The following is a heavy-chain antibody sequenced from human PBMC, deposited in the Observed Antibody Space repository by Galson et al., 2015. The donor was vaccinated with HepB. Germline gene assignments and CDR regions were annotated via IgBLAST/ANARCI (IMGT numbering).Heavy chain of an antibody. CDR2: IYYSGST. V-gene: IGHV4-39*01. Sequence: SETLSLTCTVSGGSISSSSYYWGWIRQPPGKGLEWIGSIYYSGSTYYNPSLKSRVTISVDTSKNQFSLKLSSVTAADTAVYYCASGNSTSRTYNWFDPWGQGTLVTVSS. CDR1: GGSISSSSYY. CDR3: ASGNSTSRTYNWFDP. D-gene: IGHD4-23*01. J-gene: IGHJ5*02.